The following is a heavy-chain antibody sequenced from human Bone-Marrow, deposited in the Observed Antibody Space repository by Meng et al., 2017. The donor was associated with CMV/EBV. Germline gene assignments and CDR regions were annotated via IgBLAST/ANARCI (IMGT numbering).Heavy chain of an antibody. V-gene: IGHV3-30-3*01. D-gene: IGHD3-16*01. CDR2: ITYDGGNK. CDR3: FGSNYGY. CDR1: GFTCSSYA. J-gene: IGHJ4*02. Sequence: GGPWRLSCEAFGFTCSSYAMHWVRQAPGKGLEWVTVITYDGGNKYYAVSVKGRFTISRDNSKNTLYLQMNSLRAEDRAVYYCFGSNYGYWGQGTLVTVSS.